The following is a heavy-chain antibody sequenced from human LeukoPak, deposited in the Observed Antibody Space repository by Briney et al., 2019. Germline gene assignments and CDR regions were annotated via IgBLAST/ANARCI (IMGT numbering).Heavy chain of an antibody. CDR2: INPNSGGT. CDR3: AREGDDYILDY. D-gene: IGHD4-11*01. CDR1: GYTFTDYY. Sequence: ASVKVSCKASGYTFTDYYMHWVRQAPGQGLEWMGWINPNSGGTNYAQKFQGRVTMTRDTSITTAYMELSRLRSDDTAVYHCAREGDDYILDYWGQGTLVTVSS. V-gene: IGHV1-2*02. J-gene: IGHJ4*02.